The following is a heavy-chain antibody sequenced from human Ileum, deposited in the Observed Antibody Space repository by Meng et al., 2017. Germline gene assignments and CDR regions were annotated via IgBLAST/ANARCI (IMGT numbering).Heavy chain of an antibody. CDR3: TTFYAGY. V-gene: IGHV3-15*01. CDR1: GFTFSDRW. Sequence: EVQLGEAGGGLVQPWGSLRLSCAASGFTFSDRWMTWVRQAPGKGLEWVGHIQSKADGGTTDYAAPVKGRFTISRDDSKSTLYLQMNSLKTEDTAVYYCTTFYAGYWGQGTLVTVSS. D-gene: IGHD3-16*01. J-gene: IGHJ4*02. CDR2: IQSKADGGTT.